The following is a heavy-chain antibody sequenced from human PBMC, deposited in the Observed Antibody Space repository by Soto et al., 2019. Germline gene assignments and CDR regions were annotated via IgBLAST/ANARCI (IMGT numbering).Heavy chain of an antibody. J-gene: IGHJ4*02. CDR1: GYTFTTYY. CDR3: AREVGMASRPYLDY. CDR2: INPSGGST. Sequence: ASVKVSCKASGYTFTTYYMHWVRQAPGQGLEWMGIINPSGGSTSFAQKFQGRVTMTRDTSTSTVYMELISLTSEDTAGYYCAREVGMASRPYLDYWGQGTLVTVSS. V-gene: IGHV1-46*01. D-gene: IGHD6-6*01.